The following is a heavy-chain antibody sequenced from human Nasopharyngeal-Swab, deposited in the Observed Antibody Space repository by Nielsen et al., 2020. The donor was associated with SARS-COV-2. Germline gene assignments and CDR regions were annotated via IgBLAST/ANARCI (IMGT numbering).Heavy chain of an antibody. CDR3: ARVAHFGRDGYNYVNY. Sequence: SVQVPSNASGGTFISYSISWVRQAPGQGLEWMGGIIPICGTANYAQKFQGRVTITADESTSTAYMELSSLRSEDTAVYYCARVAHFGRDGYNYVNYWGQGTLVTVSS. D-gene: IGHD5-24*01. CDR2: IIPICGTA. V-gene: IGHV1-69*13. J-gene: IGHJ4*02. CDR1: GGTFISYS.